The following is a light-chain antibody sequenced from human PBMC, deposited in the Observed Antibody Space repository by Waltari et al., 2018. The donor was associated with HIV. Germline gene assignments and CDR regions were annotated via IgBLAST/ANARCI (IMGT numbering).Light chain of an antibody. CDR3: QVWDIHSDHVL. V-gene: IGLV3-21*02. Sequence: SYVLTQPPSVSVAPGQTARITCAGSNIGGKSVHWQQQKPGQAPVLVVYDDSARPSGIPGRFSGSNSGNTATLTISRVEAGDEADYYCQVWDIHSDHVLFGGGTKLTVL. J-gene: IGLJ2*01. CDR1: NIGGKS. CDR2: DDS.